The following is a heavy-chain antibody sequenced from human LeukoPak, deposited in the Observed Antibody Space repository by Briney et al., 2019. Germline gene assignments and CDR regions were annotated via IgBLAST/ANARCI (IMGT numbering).Heavy chain of an antibody. J-gene: IGHJ6*02. CDR2: IRYDGSNN. D-gene: IGHD6-19*01. CDR3: AKDKASSGWYGMDV. Sequence: PGRSLRLSCAASGFTFSTYGMHWVRQAPGKGLEWVAFIRYDGSNNYYADSVKGQFTISRDNSKNTLYLQMNSLRADDTAIYYCAKDKASSGWYGMDVWGQGTTVTVSS. CDR1: GFTFSTYG. V-gene: IGHV3-30*02.